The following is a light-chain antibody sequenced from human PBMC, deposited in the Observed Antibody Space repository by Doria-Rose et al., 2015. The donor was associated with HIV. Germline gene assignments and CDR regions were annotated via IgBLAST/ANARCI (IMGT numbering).Light chain of an antibody. CDR1: QSFGSTY. J-gene: IGKJ1*01. CDR2: DGS. Sequence: EIVMTQSPGTLSLSPGERATLSCRASQSFGSTYLAWYQQKPGQAPSLLIYDGSTRATGIPDRFSASGSGTDLTLTINRLEPEDFALYYCHQYGTSWTFGQGTKVEI. CDR3: HQYGTSWT. V-gene: IGKV3-20*01.